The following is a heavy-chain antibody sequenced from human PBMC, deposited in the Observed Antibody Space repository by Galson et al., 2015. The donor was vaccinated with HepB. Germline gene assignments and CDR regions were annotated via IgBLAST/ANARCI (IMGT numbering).Heavy chain of an antibody. D-gene: IGHD5-24*01. CDR2: IDSSGRT. CDR3: ARRGNGYNLPDFDY. J-gene: IGHJ4*02. CDR1: GGSLNSRTYY. V-gene: IGHV4-39*01. Sequence: ETLSLTCTVSGGSLNSRTYYWVWIRQPPGKGLEWIGSIDSSGRTYYNPSLKSRVTMSVDTSRYQFSLRLTSVTATDTAVYYFARRGNGYNLPDFDYWGQGILVTVSS.